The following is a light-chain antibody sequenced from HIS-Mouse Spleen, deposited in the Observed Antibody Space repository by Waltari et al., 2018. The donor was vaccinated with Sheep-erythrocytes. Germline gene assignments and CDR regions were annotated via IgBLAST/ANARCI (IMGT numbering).Light chain of an antibody. CDR2: EGS. V-gene: IGLV2-23*01. J-gene: IGLJ3*02. Sequence: QSALPQPASVSGSPGQSTTISCTGSSRDVGRYNLVPWYQQHPGKAPKLIIYEGSKRPSGVSNRFSGSKSGNTASLTISGLQAEDEADYYCCSYAGSSTYWVFGGGTKLTVL. CDR1: SRDVGRYNL. CDR3: CSYAGSSTYWV.